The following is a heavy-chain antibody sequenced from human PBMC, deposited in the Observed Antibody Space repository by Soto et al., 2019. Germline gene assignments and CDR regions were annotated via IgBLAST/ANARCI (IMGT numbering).Heavy chain of an antibody. V-gene: IGHV1-3*01. CDR2: INAGNGDT. Sequence: SVQVPCKASRYSFTTYALHWVRQAPTQRLEWMGWINAGNGDTKYSEKFQGRVTITRDTSANTDYMELSSLRSEDTSVYYCARDPGTGAALRAYHFDYWGQGTLVTVSS. CDR1: RYSFTTYA. J-gene: IGHJ4*02. D-gene: IGHD1-1*01. CDR3: ARDPGTGAALRAYHFDY.